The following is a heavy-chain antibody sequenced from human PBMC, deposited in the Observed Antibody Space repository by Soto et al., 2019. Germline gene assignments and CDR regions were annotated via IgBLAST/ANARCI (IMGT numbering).Heavy chain of an antibody. Sequence: GGSLRLSCAASGFTFSRYAMSWVRQAPGKGLEWVSAISGSDGSTYYADSVKGRFTITRDNSKNTLYLQMNSLRAEDTAVYYCAKAGYSHGIWFTRWFDPWGQGILVTVSS. V-gene: IGHV3-23*01. J-gene: IGHJ5*02. CDR3: AKAGYSHGIWFTRWFDP. CDR2: ISGSDGST. D-gene: IGHD2-8*01. CDR1: GFTFSRYA.